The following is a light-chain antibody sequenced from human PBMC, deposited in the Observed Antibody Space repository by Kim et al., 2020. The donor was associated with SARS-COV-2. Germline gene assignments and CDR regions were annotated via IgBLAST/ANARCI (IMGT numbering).Light chain of an antibody. CDR3: QQYNTDAYT. J-gene: IGKJ2*01. CDR2: DAS. V-gene: IGKV1-5*01. Sequence: DIQMTQSPSTLSASVGDRVTITCRASQSIRSWLAWYQQKPGKAPKLLIYDASTLEGGVPSRFSGSGSGAEFTLTISSLQPDDFATYYCQQYNTDAYTFGQGTKLEI. CDR1: QSIRSW.